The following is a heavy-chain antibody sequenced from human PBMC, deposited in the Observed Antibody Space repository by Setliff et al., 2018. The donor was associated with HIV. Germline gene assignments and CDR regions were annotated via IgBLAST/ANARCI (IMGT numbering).Heavy chain of an antibody. CDR2: ISSSSNYM. D-gene: IGHD3-3*01. CDR3: ARDMFTIFGLSTAYGRDY. J-gene: IGHJ4*02. CDR1: GFTLSPYT. Sequence: PGGSLRLSCAVSGFTLSPYTMNWVRQAPGKGLEWVSSISSSSNYMAYGDSVKGRFSISRDDAKNSLYLQASSLRAEDTAVYYCARDMFTIFGLSTAYGRDYWGQGTLVTVSS. V-gene: IGHV3-21*06.